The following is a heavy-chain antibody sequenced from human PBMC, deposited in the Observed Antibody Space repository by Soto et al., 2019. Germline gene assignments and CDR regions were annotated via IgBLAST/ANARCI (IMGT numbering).Heavy chain of an antibody. V-gene: IGHV4-31*03. J-gene: IGHJ1*01. CDR3: ARSYYYDSRHFQH. CDR1: GGSISSGGYY. D-gene: IGHD3-22*01. CDR2: IYYSGST. Sequence: QVQLQESGPGLVKPSQTLSLTCIVSGGSISSGGYYWSWIRQHPGKGLEWIGYIYYSGSTYYNPSLKSRVTISVDTSKNQVSLKLSSVTAADTAVYYGARSYYYDSRHFQHWGQGTQVTVSS.